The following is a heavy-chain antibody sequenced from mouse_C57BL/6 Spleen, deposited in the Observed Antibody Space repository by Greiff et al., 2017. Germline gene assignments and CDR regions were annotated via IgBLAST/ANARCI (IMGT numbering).Heavy chain of an antibody. J-gene: IGHJ3*01. Sequence: EVKLVESGGDLVKPGGSLKLSCAASGFTFSSYGMSWVRQTPDKRLEWVATISSGGSYTYYPDSVKGRFTISRDNAKNTLYLQMSSLKSEDTAMXYCARHEAYSNYEWFAYWGQGTLVTVSA. V-gene: IGHV5-6*01. CDR2: ISSGGSYT. CDR3: ARHEAYSNYEWFAY. CDR1: GFTFSSYG. D-gene: IGHD2-5*01.